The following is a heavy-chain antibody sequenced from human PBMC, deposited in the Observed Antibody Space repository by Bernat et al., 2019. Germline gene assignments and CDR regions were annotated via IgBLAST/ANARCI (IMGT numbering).Heavy chain of an antibody. V-gene: IGHV3-74*01. CDR2: INSDGSST. J-gene: IGHJ6*03. Sequence: EVQLVESGGGLVQPGGSLRLSCAASGFIFRNYWMHWVRQAPGKGLVWVSRINSDGSSTSYADSVKGRFTISRDTAGNTLYLQMNRLRAEDTAVYYCAGWSGYDYYHYYMDVWGKGTTVTVSS. CDR3: AGWSGYDYYHYYMDV. CDR1: GFIFRNYW. D-gene: IGHD5-12*01.